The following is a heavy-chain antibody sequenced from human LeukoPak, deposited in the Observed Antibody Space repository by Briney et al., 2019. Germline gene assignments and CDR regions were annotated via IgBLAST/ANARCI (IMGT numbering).Heavy chain of an antibody. D-gene: IGHD6-13*01. Sequence: SETLSLTCTVSGGSISGYYWSWIRQPPGKGLEWIGYIYYSGGTNYNPSLKSRVTISVDTSKNQFSLKLSSVTAADTAVYYCASDWYSNDAFDIWGQGTMVTVSS. J-gene: IGHJ3*02. CDR3: ASDWYSNDAFDI. CDR1: GGSISGYY. CDR2: IYYSGGT. V-gene: IGHV4-59*01.